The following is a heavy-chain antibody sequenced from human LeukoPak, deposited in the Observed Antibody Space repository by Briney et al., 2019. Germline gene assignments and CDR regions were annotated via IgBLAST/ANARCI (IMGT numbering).Heavy chain of an antibody. Sequence: PGGSLRLSCAASGFTFSSYWMHWVRQAPGKGLEWVAVIWYDGSNKYYADSVKGRFTISRDNSKNTLYLQMNSLRAEDTAVYYCAKGLMYYYDSSGYGWFDPWGQGTLVTVSS. CDR2: IWYDGSNK. J-gene: IGHJ5*02. CDR3: AKGLMYYYDSSGYGWFDP. D-gene: IGHD3-22*01. CDR1: GFTFSSYW. V-gene: IGHV3-33*06.